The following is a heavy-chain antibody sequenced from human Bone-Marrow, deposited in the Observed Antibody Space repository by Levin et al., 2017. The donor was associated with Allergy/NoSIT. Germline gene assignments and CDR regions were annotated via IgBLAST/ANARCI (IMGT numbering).Heavy chain of an antibody. D-gene: IGHD3-22*01. Sequence: QAGGSLRLSCAASGFSFSTYAMSWVRQAPGKGLEWVSAISGSGTITFYADSVRGRFIISRDNSKSTLYLQMNSLRAEDTAVYYCAKGGLGQYDSSGYSNWGQGTLVTVSS. CDR3: AKGGLGQYDSSGYSN. CDR2: ISGSGTIT. J-gene: IGHJ4*02. V-gene: IGHV3-23*01. CDR1: GFSFSTYA.